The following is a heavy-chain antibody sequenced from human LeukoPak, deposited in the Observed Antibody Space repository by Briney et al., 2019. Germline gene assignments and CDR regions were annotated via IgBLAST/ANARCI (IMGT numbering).Heavy chain of an antibody. CDR2: IIPVFGIT. CDR3: AKSRATAAGTDFNY. Sequence: SVKVSCKASGDTFSTYALSWVRQAPGQGLEWMGRIIPVFGITNYAQNFQGRVTITADTSTSTAYMQLSSLTSEDTAVYYCAKSRATAAGTDFNYWGQGTLVSVSS. V-gene: IGHV1-69*04. J-gene: IGHJ4*02. CDR1: GDTFSTYA. D-gene: IGHD6-25*01.